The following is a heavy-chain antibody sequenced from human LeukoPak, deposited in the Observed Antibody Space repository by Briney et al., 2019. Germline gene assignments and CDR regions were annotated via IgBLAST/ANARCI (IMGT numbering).Heavy chain of an antibody. Sequence: GASVKVSCKTSGYTFTGFGISWVRQAPGQGLEWLGWISGSKGNTHYIQRLQGRITMTTDTSTSTAYMELRSLRSDDTALYYCGREFCDTHRCLFPDFWGQGTLVTVSS. D-gene: IGHD1-14*01. J-gene: IGHJ4*02. CDR3: GREFCDTHRCLFPDF. V-gene: IGHV1-18*01. CDR1: GYTFTGFG. CDR2: ISGSKGNT.